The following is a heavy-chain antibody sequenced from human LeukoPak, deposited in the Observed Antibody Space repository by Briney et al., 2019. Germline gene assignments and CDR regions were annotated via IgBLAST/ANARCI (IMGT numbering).Heavy chain of an antibody. Sequence: GGSLRLSCAASGFAFRSYAMSWVRQAPGKGLEWVSAISGSGASTYYADSVKGRFTISRDNSKNTLSLQMNSLRAEDTAVYFCAKDHVISPDDYYYMDVWGKGTTVTVSS. CDR1: GFAFRSYA. CDR2: ISGSGAST. V-gene: IGHV3-23*01. J-gene: IGHJ6*03. D-gene: IGHD3-16*02. CDR3: AKDHVISPDDYYYMDV.